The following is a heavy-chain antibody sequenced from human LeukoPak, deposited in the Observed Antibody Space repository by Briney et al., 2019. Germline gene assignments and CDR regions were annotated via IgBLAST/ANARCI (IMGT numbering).Heavy chain of an antibody. CDR3: ARHIYDRTGRPFDY. D-gene: IGHD3/OR15-3a*01. CDR2: MHYGGST. J-gene: IGHJ4*02. Sequence: SETLSLTCSVSGGSISSGSYYWDWIRQPPGKGLEWIGCMHYGGSTDYNPSLKSRATISADTSKNQFSLRLYSVTAADTDVYYCARHIYDRTGRPFDYWGQGTLLTVSS. V-gene: IGHV4-39*01. CDR1: GGSISSGSYY.